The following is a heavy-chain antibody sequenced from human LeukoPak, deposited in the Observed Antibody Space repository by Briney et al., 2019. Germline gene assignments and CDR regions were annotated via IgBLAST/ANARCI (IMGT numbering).Heavy chain of an antibody. J-gene: IGHJ2*01. V-gene: IGHV1-46*01. Sequence: ASVKVSCKAPGYTFSNYYMHWVRQAPGQGLEWMGMIKPTGGSTSYAQRFQGRVTMTRDTSTSTVYMELSSLTSEDTAVYYCARDGAVSGTSDWYFDLWGHGTLVTVSS. D-gene: IGHD3-10*01. CDR2: IKPTGGST. CDR3: ARDGAVSGTSDWYFDL. CDR1: GYTFSNYY.